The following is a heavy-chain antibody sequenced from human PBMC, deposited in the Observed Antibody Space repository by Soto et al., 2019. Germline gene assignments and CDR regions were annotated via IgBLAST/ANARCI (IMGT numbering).Heavy chain of an antibody. CDR3: ASVLRDDEYNA. Sequence: QVQLVQSGAEVKKPGASVKVSCQASGYTFTDYYIHWLRQAPGQGLEWMGWVNPYDGGTNHAQKFQGRVTTTRDASINTAYIELSSLTSDDTALYYCASVLRDDEYNAWCQGTLVTVSS. J-gene: IGHJ4*02. V-gene: IGHV1-2*02. D-gene: IGHD6-6*01. CDR2: VNPYDGGT. CDR1: GYTFTDYY.